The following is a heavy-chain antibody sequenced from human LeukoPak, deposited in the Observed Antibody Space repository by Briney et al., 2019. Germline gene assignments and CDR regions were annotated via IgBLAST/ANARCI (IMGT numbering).Heavy chain of an antibody. CDR3: ASSWDSSGWYDYFDY. Sequence: GGSLRLSCAASGFTFSDYYMSWIRQAPGKGLEWVSYISSSGSTIYYADSVKGRFTISRDNAKNSLYLQRNSLRAEDTAVYYCASSWDSSGWYDYFDYWGQGTLVTVSS. CDR1: GFTFSDYY. CDR2: ISSSGSTI. V-gene: IGHV3-11*01. D-gene: IGHD6-19*01. J-gene: IGHJ4*02.